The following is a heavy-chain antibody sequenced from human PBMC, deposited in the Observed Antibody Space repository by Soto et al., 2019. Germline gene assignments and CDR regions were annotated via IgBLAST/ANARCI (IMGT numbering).Heavy chain of an antibody. CDR2: ITGSGSTT. D-gene: IGHD3-16*01. CDR1: GFTFSSYT. CDR3: ARRGGALGY. V-gene: IGHV3-23*01. Sequence: EVQLMESGGGLVQPGGSLRLSCAASGFTFSSYTMSWVRQAPGKELEWVSVITGSGSTTYYADSVKGRFTISRDNSKNKLYLQMNSLRAEDTAVYYCARRGGALGYWGQGTLVTVSS. J-gene: IGHJ4*02.